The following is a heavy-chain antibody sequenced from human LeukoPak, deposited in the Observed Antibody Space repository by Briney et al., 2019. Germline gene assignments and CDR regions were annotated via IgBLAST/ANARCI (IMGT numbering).Heavy chain of an antibody. V-gene: IGHV3-30-3*01. D-gene: IGHD5-24*01. J-gene: IGHJ6*02. CDR1: GFTFSSYA. CDR2: ISYDGSNK. Sequence: PGGSLRLSCAASGFTFSSYAMHWGRQAPGTGLGGVAVISYDGSNKYYPPSVKGRYTISRDNSKNPLYLQMNSLSAEDTAVYYCARHPDGRTDYSYGMDVWGQGTTVTVSS. CDR3: ARHPDGRTDYSYGMDV.